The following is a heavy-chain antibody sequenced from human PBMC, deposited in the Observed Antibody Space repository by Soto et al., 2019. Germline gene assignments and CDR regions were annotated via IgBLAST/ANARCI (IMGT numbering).Heavy chain of an antibody. CDR2: INPNSGGT. CDR1: GYTFIAYY. J-gene: IGHJ3*02. V-gene: IGHV1-2*02. D-gene: IGHD3-22*01. CDR3: ACLTPASSGDTI. Sequence: SVKVSCKASGYTFIAYYMHWVRQAPGQGLEWVGWINPNSGGTNYAQKFQGRVTMTRDTPITTAYMELSSLTSDDTALYYCACLTPASSGDTIWGQGTMVTVSS.